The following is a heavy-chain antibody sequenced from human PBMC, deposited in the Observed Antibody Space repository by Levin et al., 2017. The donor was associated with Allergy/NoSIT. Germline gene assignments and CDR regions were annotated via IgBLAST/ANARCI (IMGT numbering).Heavy chain of an antibody. CDR2: IVVGSGNT. V-gene: IGHV1-58*01. Sequence: SVKVSCKASGFTFTSSAVQWVRQARGQRLEWIGWIVVGSGNTNYAQKFQERVTITRDMSTSTAYMELSSLRSEDTAVYYCAAEGDGYRGFREPWNYYYYMDVWGKGTTVTVSS. CDR3: AAEGDGYRGFREPWNYYYYMDV. J-gene: IGHJ6*03. D-gene: IGHD1-26*01. CDR1: GFTFTSSA.